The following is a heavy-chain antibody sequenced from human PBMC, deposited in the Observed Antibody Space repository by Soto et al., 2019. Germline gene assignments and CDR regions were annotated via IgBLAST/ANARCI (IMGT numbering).Heavy chain of an antibody. V-gene: IGHV1-69*12. CDR2: IIPIFGAA. Sequence: QVQLVQSGAEVKKPGSSVKVSCKASGGTFSSYAISWVRQAPGQGLEWMGGIIPIFGAANYAQKFQGRFTITADESTSTAYMELSSLRSEDTAVYYWARAHSGTYGGGVFDYWGQGTLVTVSS. CDR1: GGTFSSYA. J-gene: IGHJ4*02. CDR3: ARAHSGTYGGGVFDY. D-gene: IGHD1-26*01.